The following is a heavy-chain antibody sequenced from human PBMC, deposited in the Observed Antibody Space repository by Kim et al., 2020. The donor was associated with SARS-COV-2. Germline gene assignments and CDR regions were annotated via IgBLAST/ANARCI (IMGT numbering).Heavy chain of an antibody. J-gene: IGHJ6*02. D-gene: IGHD2-2*01. Sequence: ASVKVSCKASGYTFTSYDINWVRQATGQGLEWMGWMNPNSGNTGYAQKFQGRVTMTRNTSISTSYMELSSLRSEDTAVYYCARVVACSSTSCYGYYYYYGMDVWGQGTTVTVSS. CDR1: GYTFTSYD. CDR3: ARVVACSSTSCYGYYYYYGMDV. V-gene: IGHV1-8*01. CDR2: MNPNSGNT.